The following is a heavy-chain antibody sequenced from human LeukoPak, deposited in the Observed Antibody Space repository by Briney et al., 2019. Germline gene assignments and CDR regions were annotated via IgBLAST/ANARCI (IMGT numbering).Heavy chain of an antibody. CDR2: INHSGST. CDR3: ARGLKSDANF. V-gene: IGHV4-34*01. Sequence: SETLSLTCAVYGGSFSGYYWSWIRQPPGKELEWIGEINHSGSTNYNPSLKSRVTISVDTSKNQFSLKLSSATAADTAVYYCARGLKSDANFWGQGTLVTVSS. J-gene: IGHJ4*02. CDR1: GGSFSGYY.